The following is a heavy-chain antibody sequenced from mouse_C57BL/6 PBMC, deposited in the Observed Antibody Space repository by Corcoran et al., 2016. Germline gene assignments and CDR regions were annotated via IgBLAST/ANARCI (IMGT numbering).Heavy chain of an antibody. D-gene: IGHD2-1*01. Sequence: DVQLQESGPGLVKPSQSLSLTCSVTGYSITSGYYWNWIRRFPGNKLEWMGYISYDGSNNYNPSLKNRISITRDTSKNQFFLKLNSVTTEDTATYYCAREEGNYYAMDYWGQGTSVTVSS. CDR2: ISYDGSN. CDR3: AREEGNYYAMDY. CDR1: GYSITSGYY. V-gene: IGHV3-6*01. J-gene: IGHJ4*01.